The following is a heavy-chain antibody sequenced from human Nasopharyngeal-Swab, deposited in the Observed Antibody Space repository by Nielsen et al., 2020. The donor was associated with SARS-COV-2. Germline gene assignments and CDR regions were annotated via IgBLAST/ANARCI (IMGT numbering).Heavy chain of an antibody. V-gene: IGHV3-21*01. J-gene: IGHJ3*02. D-gene: IGHD3-16*01. CDR2: ISSSSSYI. CDR1: GFSLTTYV. Sequence: GESLKISCTASGFSLTTYVMNWVRQAPGKGLEWVSSISSSSSYIYYADSVKGRFTISSDNAKNSLYLQMNSLRAEDTAVYYCARDLGDDAFDIWGQGTMVTVSS. CDR3: ARDLGDDAFDI.